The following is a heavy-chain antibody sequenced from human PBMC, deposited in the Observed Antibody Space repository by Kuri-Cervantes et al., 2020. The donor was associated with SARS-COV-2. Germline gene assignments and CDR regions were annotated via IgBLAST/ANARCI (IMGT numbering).Heavy chain of an antibody. J-gene: IGHJ4*02. CDR2: INHSGST. D-gene: IGHD6-6*01. Sequence: GSLRLSCAVYGGAFSGYYWSWIRQPPGKGLEWIGEINHSGSTNYNPSLNSRVTISVDTSKNHFSLKLGSVTAADTAVYYCARVDSSSVDYWGQGTLVTVSS. V-gene: IGHV4-34*01. CDR3: ARVDSSSVDY. CDR1: GGAFSGYY.